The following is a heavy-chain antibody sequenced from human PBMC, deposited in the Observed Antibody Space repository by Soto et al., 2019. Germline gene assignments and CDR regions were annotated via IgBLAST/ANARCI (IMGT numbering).Heavy chain of an antibody. CDR3: ARNYGGNVDY. J-gene: IGHJ4*02. V-gene: IGHV4-61*05. CDR2: IYYSGSA. CDR1: GGSITSSSYY. Sequence: KLRKTLSLTCTVSGGSITSSSYYWSWIRQPPGKGLEWIGYIYYSGSANYNPSLKSRVTISVDTSKNHFSLKLSSATAADTAVYYCARNYGGNVDYWGQGTLVTVSS. D-gene: IGHD4-17*01.